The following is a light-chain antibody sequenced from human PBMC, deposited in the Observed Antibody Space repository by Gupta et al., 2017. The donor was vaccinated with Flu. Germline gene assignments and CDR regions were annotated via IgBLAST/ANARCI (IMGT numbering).Light chain of an antibody. CDR2: ENS. J-gene: IGLJ2*01. V-gene: IGLV1-51*01. CDR1: SSNIGKNF. Sequence: KVTICSAASSSNIGKNFVSWYQQHPGTAPKLLMFENSNRPSGIPDRFSGSKSGTSATLRITGLQTGDEADYYCATCESSLSAGVFGGGTKLTVL. CDR3: ATCESSLSAGV.